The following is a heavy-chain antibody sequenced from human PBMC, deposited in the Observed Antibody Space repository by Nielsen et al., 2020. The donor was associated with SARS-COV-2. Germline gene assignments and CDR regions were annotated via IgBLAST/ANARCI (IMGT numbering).Heavy chain of an antibody. D-gene: IGHD3-10*01. CDR3: AKDHRYYGSGAPYYMDV. V-gene: IGHV3-33*06. Sequence: GESLKISCAASGFTFSSYGMHWVRQAPGKGLEWVAVIWYDGSNKYYADSVKGRFTISRDNSKNTLYLQMNSLRAEDTAVYYCAKDHRYYGSGAPYYMDVWGKGTTVTVSS. J-gene: IGHJ6*03. CDR2: IWYDGSNK. CDR1: GFTFSSYG.